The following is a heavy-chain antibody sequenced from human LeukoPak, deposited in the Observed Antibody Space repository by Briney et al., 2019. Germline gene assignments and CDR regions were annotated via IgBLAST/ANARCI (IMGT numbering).Heavy chain of an antibody. Sequence: PSETLSLTCTVSGDSINNYYWNWIRQPPGKGLEWIGYIYYSGSTNYNPSLKRRVTISVDTSKNQFSLKLSSVSAADTAVYYCASSAPPYYDILTGHFDSWGQGTLVTVSS. D-gene: IGHD3-9*01. CDR3: ASSAPPYYDILTGHFDS. J-gene: IGHJ4*02. V-gene: IGHV4-59*01. CDR2: IYYSGST. CDR1: GDSINNYY.